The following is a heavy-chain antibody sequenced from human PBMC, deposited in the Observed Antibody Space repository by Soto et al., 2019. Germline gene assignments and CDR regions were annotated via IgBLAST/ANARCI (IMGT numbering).Heavy chain of an antibody. J-gene: IGHJ3*02. CDR1: GFTFDDYA. V-gene: IGHV3-9*01. D-gene: IGHD4-17*01. CDR2: ISWNSGSI. CDR3: AKDTLDYGDYSDAFDI. Sequence: EVQLVESGGGLVQPGRSLRLSCAASGFTFDDYAMHWVRQAPGKGLEWVSGISWNSGSIGYADSVKGRFTISRDNAKNSLYLQMNSRRAEDTALYYCAKDTLDYGDYSDAFDIWGQGTMVTVSS.